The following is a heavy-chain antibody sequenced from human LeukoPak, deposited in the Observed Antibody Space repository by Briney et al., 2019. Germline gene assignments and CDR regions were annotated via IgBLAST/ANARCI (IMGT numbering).Heavy chain of an antibody. CDR2: IYHSGNT. CDR1: GYSISSGYY. Sequence: SETLSLTCTVSGYSISSGYYWGWIRQPPGKGLEWIGNIYHSGNTYYNPSLKSRVTISVDTSKNQFSLKLSSVTAADTAVYYCARVSRGIFLAADNWGQGTLVTVSS. D-gene: IGHD3-3*01. J-gene: IGHJ4*02. CDR3: ARVSRGIFLAADN. V-gene: IGHV4-38-2*02.